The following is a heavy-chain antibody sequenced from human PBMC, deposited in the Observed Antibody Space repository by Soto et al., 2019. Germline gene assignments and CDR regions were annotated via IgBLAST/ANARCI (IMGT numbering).Heavy chain of an antibody. CDR2: IIPIFGTA. V-gene: IGHV1-69*13. CDR1: GGTFSSYA. J-gene: IGHJ3*02. CDR3: AREATVVTPPYAPWGI. Sequence: SVKVSCKASGGTFSSYAISWVRQAPGQGLEWMGGIIPIFGTANYAQKFQGRVTITADESTSTAYMDLSSLRSEDTAVYYCAREATVVTPPYAPWGIWGQGTMVTVSS. D-gene: IGHD4-17*01.